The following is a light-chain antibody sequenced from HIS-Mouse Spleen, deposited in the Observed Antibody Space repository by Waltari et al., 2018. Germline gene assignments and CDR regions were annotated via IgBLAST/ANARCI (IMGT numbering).Light chain of an antibody. Sequence: DIQMTQSPSSLSASVGDRVPITCRASQSISSYLNWYQQKPGKAPKLLIYAASSLQSGVPSRFSGSGSGTDFTLTISSLQPEDFATYFWQQSYSTPPTFGQGTKLEIK. CDR1: QSISSY. CDR2: AAS. J-gene: IGKJ2*01. V-gene: IGKV1-39*01. CDR3: QQSYSTPPT.